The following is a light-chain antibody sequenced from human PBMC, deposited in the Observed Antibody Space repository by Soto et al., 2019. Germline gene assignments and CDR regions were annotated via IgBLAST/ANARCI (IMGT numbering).Light chain of an antibody. CDR1: QDIRNT. Sequence: AIQMTQSPSSLSAYVGDRVTISCRASQDIRNTLAWFQQKPGEAPKLLIFAASNLQSGVPSRFSGSGSVTDFTLAITSLQPEDFATYYCLQHYNFSWTFGQGTKVDIK. CDR3: LQHYNFSWT. J-gene: IGKJ1*01. CDR2: AAS. V-gene: IGKV1-6*02.